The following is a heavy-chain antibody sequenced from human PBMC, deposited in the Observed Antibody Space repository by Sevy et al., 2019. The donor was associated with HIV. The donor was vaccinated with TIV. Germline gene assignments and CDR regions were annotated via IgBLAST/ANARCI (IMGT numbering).Heavy chain of an antibody. CDR3: ATDRGREGPTHYFDY. V-gene: IGHV3-33*01. CDR1: GFSFSSYG. J-gene: IGHJ4*02. D-gene: IGHD1-26*01. Sequence: GGSLRLSCAASGFSFSSYGMHWVRQAPGKGLEWVAVIWYDGSNKYYADSVKGRFTISRDNSKSTLYLQMNSLRAEDTAVYYCATDRGREGPTHYFDYWGQGTLVTVSS. CDR2: IWYDGSNK.